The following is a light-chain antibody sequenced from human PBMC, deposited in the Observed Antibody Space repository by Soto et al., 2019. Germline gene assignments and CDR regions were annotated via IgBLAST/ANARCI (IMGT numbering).Light chain of an antibody. V-gene: IGLV2-14*01. J-gene: IGLJ1*01. CDR1: SRYVGGYNY. CDR3: SSYTSSSTEV. CDR2: DVS. Sequence: QSVLTQPASVSGAPGPSITISRPGNSRYVGGYNYVSWYQQHPGKAPKLMIYDVSNRPSGVSNRFSGSKSGNTASLTISGLQAEDEADYYCSSYTSSSTEVFGTGTKVTVL.